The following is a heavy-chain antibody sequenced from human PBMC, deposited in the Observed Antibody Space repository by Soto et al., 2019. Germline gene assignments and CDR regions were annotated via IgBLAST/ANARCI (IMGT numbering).Heavy chain of an antibody. D-gene: IGHD3-10*01. CDR3: ARGKMAITMVRGVNPYYFDY. J-gene: IGHJ4*02. CDR2: IIPIFGTA. Sequence: SVKVSCKASGGTFSSYAISWVRQAPGQGLEWMGGIIPIFGTANYAQKFQGRVTITADESTSTAYMELSSLRSEDTAVYYCARGKMAITMVRGVNPYYFDYWGQGTLVTVSS. CDR1: GGTFSSYA. V-gene: IGHV1-69*13.